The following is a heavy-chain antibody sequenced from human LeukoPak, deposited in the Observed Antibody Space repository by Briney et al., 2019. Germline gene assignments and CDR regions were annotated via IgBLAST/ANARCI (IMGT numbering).Heavy chain of an antibody. D-gene: IGHD2-8*01. CDR3: ARTKYGEEDY. J-gene: IGHJ4*02. CDR1: GGSISSYY. V-gene: IGHV4-59*08. Sequence: SETLSLTCSVSGGSISSYYWSCIRQPPGKGLEWIGYIYYSGSTNYNPSLKSRVTISVDTSKNQFSLKLSSVTAADTAVYYCARTKYGEEDYWGQGTLVTVSS. CDR2: IYYSGST.